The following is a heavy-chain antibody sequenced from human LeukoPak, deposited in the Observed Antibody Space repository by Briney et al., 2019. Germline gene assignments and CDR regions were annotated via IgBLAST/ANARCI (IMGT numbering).Heavy chain of an antibody. Sequence: SQTLSLTCTVSGGSISSGSYYWSWIRQPAGKGLEWIGRIYTSGSTNYNPSLKSRVTISVDTSKNQFSLKLSSVTAADTAVYYCARDSCSGSYCSVAFDIWGQGTMVTVPS. CDR3: ARDSCSGSYCSVAFDI. D-gene: IGHD1-26*01. CDR1: GGSISSGSYY. V-gene: IGHV4-61*02. CDR2: IYTSGST. J-gene: IGHJ3*02.